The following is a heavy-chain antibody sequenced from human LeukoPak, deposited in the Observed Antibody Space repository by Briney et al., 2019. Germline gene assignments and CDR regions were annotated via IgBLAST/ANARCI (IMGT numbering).Heavy chain of an antibody. V-gene: IGHV3-11*01. J-gene: IGHJ4*02. CDR3: AAPLNRQKPSPFDY. Sequence: GESLRLSCAASGFTLNNYAMSWVRQAPGKGLEWVSYISSSGSTIYYADSVKGRFTISRDNAKNSLYLQMNSLRAEDTAVYYCAAPLNRQKPSPFDYWGQGTLVTVSS. D-gene: IGHD1-14*01. CDR1: GFTLNNYA. CDR2: ISSSGSTI.